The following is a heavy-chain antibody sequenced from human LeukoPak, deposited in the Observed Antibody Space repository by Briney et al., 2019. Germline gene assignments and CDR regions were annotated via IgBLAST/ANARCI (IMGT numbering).Heavy chain of an antibody. J-gene: IGHJ6*02. Sequence: TGGSLRLSCAASGFNFIVYRMNWVRQAPGKGLGWLSYLSLSSTTISYVDSVTGRFTVSRDNAKNSLYLQMNSLRDEDTAVYYCATVHCSGGSCYDGSYYGMDVWGQGTTVTVSS. CDR2: LSLSSTTI. CDR3: ATVHCSGGSCYDGSYYGMDV. CDR1: GFNFIVYR. D-gene: IGHD2-15*01. V-gene: IGHV3-48*02.